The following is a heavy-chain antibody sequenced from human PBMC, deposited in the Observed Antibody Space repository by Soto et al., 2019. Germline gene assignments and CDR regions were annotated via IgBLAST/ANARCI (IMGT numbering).Heavy chain of an antibody. J-gene: IGHJ4*02. CDR2: ISGDGGST. Sequence: GGSLRLSCAASGFTFDDYAMHWVRQAPGKGLEWVSLISGDGGSTYYADSVKGRFTISRDNSKNSLYLQMNSLRTEDTALYYCAKWVLVGHYYDSSGYYNYWGQGTLVTVSS. CDR1: GFTFDDYA. CDR3: AKWVLVGHYYDSSGYYNY. D-gene: IGHD3-22*01. V-gene: IGHV3-43*02.